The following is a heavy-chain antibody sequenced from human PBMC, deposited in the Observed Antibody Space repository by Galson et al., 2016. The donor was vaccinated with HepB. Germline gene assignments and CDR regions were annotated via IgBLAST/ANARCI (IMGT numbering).Heavy chain of an antibody. J-gene: IGHJ4*02. V-gene: IGHV1-69*13. CDR3: ARGPYSSSVGAKFDY. CDR1: GGTLNNYA. D-gene: IGHD6-6*01. CDR2: IIPMFGTS. Sequence: SVKVSCKASGGTLNNYAITWVRQAPGQGLEWMGGIIPMFGTSKNAQKFQGRLSITADESTGTVYMELNNLRSEDTAVYFWARGPYSSSVGAKFDYWGQGTLVIVSS.